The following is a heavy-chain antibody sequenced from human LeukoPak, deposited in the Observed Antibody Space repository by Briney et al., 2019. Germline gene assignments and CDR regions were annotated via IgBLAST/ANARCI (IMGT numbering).Heavy chain of an antibody. CDR2: IYPTTGGT. J-gene: IGHJ4*02. V-gene: IGHV1-2*06. D-gene: IGHD3-9*01. CDR3: ARENWFFDY. Sequence: GESLRISFKASGYTFTDYHMHWVRQAPGQGLEWMGRIYPTTGGTNYAQKFQGRLTLTRDTSINTVYMELSSLRSDDTAVYYCARENWFFDYWGQGTLVTVSS. CDR1: GYTFTDYH.